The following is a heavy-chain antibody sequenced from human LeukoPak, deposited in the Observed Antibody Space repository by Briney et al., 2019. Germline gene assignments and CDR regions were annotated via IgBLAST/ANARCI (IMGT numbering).Heavy chain of an antibody. J-gene: IGHJ3*02. CDR1: GFSLTTYA. D-gene: IGHD3-16*01. CDR2: INDRGDST. CDR3: AKGRWVLPIHNFDI. Sequence: GGSLRLSCAASGFSLTTYAMGWVRQAPGKGLEWVSVINDRGDSTYYAAFVKGRFTISRSSSKNTLYLQMNSLRGEDTAVYYAKGRWVLPIHNFDIWGQGTMVTVSS. V-gene: IGHV3-23*01.